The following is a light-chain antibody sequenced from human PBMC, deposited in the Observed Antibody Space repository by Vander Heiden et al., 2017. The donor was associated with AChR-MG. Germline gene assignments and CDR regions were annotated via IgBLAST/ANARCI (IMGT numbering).Light chain of an antibody. CDR3: SSYTSSSTRI. V-gene: IGLV2-14*03. Sequence: QSALTQPASVSGSPGQSITISCTGTSNDVGGYYYVSWYQQHPGNAPKLIIYDVTNRPSGVSDRFSASKSGNAASLTISGLQAEDEADYYCSSYTSSSTRIFGGGTKLTVL. J-gene: IGLJ2*01. CDR1: SNDVGGYYY. CDR2: DVT.